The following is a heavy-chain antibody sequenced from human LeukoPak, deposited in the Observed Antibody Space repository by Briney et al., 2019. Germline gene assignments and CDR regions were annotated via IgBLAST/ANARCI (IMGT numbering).Heavy chain of an antibody. D-gene: IGHD3-16*01. CDR2: IYSGGST. CDR1: GFTVSSNY. J-gene: IGHJ1*01. CDR3: AKVGGGVKPEYFQH. Sequence: PGGSLRLSCAASGFTVSSNYMSWVRQAPGKGLEWVSVIYSGGSTYYADSVKGRFTISRDNSKNTLYLQMNSLRAEDTAVYYCAKVGGGVKPEYFQHWGQGTLVTVSS. V-gene: IGHV3-66*01.